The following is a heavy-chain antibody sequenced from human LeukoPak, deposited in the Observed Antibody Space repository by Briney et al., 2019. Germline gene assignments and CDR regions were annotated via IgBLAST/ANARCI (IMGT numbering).Heavy chain of an antibody. CDR3: ARTGTVTTVRAYYYYGMDV. J-gene: IGHJ6*02. Sequence: SETLSLTCTVSGGSISSYYWSWIWQPPGKGLEWIGYIYYSGSTNYNPSLKSRVTISVDTSKNQFSLKLSSVTAADTAVYYCARTGTVTTVRAYYYYGMDVWGQGTTVTVSS. V-gene: IGHV4-59*01. D-gene: IGHD4-17*01. CDR2: IYYSGST. CDR1: GGSISSYY.